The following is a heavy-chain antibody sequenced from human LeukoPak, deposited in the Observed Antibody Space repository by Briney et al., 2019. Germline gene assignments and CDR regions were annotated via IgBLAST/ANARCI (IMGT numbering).Heavy chain of an antibody. Sequence: SETLSLTCTVSGGSISSYYWSWIRQPAGKGLEWIGRIYTSGSTNYNPSLKSRVTMSVDTSKNQFSLKLSSVTAADTVVYYCARVSVTKPHFDYWGQGTLVTVSS. V-gene: IGHV4-4*07. D-gene: IGHD4-17*01. CDR1: GGSISSYY. CDR2: IYTSGST. CDR3: ARVSVTKPHFDY. J-gene: IGHJ4*02.